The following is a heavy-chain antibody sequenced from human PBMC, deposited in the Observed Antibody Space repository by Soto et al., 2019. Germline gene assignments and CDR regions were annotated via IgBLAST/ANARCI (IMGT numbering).Heavy chain of an antibody. D-gene: IGHD2-2*01. V-gene: IGHV5-10-1*01. CDR3: ASSPRGYCSSTSCRELGNYYGMDV. J-gene: IGHJ6*02. CDR1: AYSSTSYW. Sequence: GESLKISCKRSAYSSTSYWSSRVRQMPGKGLEWMGRLDPSDSYTNYSPSFQGHVIISADKSISTAYLQWSSLKASDTAMYYCASSPRGYCSSTSCRELGNYYGMDVWGQGTTVTVSS. CDR2: LDPSDSYT.